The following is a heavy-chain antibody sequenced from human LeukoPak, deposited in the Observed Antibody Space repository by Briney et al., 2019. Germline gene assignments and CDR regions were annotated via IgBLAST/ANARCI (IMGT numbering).Heavy chain of an antibody. J-gene: IGHJ4*02. CDR2: ISTNGGHT. CDR3: AKDLLGYCSSTSCYATGPFDY. Sequence: PGGSLRLSCSASGFSFSNYAMHWVRQAPGKGLEYVSAISTNGGHTYYADSVQGRFTISRDDSKNTLYLQMSSLRAEDTALYYCAKDLLGYCSSTSCYATGPFDYWGQGTLVTVSS. D-gene: IGHD2-2*01. CDR1: GFSFSNYA. V-gene: IGHV3-64D*09.